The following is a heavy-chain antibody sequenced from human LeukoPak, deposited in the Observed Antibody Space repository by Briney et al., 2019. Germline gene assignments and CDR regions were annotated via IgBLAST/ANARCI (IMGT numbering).Heavy chain of an antibody. CDR2: IYYSGST. D-gene: IGHD4-17*01. Sequence: PSETLSLTCTVSGGSISSSSYYWGWIRQPPGKGLEWIGSIYYSGSTYYNPSLKSRVTISVDTSKNQFSLKLSSVTAADTAVYYCARPDDYGDYWYLDLWGRGTLVTVSS. V-gene: IGHV4-39*01. CDR3: ARPDDYGDYWYLDL. J-gene: IGHJ2*01. CDR1: GGSISSSSYY.